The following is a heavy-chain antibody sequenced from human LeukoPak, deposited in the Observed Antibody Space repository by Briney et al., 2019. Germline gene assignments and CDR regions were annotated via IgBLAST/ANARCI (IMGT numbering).Heavy chain of an antibody. J-gene: IGHJ4*02. Sequence: GGSLRLSCAASGFTLSSYAMSWVRQGPGKGLEWVSAISVSGNTYHADSVKGRFTISRDSSKNTLYLQMNSLKSEDTAVYYCTTYGSGRKFDYWGQGTLVTVSS. CDR1: GFTLSSYA. CDR2: ISVSGNT. D-gene: IGHD3-10*01. CDR3: TTYGSGRKFDY. V-gene: IGHV3-23*01.